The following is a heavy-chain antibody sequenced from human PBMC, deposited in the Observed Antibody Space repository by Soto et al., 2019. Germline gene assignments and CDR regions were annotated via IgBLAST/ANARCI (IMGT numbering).Heavy chain of an antibody. D-gene: IGHD6-19*01. CDR2: ISYDGSNK. Sequence: GGSLKHSWTSAACPLSSYGMRWVRPAPGKGLEWVAVISYDGSNKSYADSVKGRFTISRDNSKNTLYLQMNSLRAEDTAVYYCAKELTGYSSGWYVAFDIWGQGTMVTVSS. CDR1: ACPLSSYG. CDR3: AKELTGYSSGWYVAFDI. V-gene: IGHV3-30*18. J-gene: IGHJ3*02.